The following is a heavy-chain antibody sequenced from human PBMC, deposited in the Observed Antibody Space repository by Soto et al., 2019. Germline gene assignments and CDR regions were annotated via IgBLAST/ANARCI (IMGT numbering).Heavy chain of an antibody. CDR1: VYTFTVYY. J-gene: IGHJ4*02. CDR3: ARVSMGSAPPLDY. CDR2: INPNSGGT. V-gene: IGHV1-2*02. Sequence: SSVRFACNGSVYTFTVYYMHGVRQAPGQGLEWMGLINPNSGGTNYSQKFQGRVTMTRDTSISTAYMELSRLRSDDTAVYYCARVSMGSAPPLDYWGQGTLVTVSS. D-gene: IGHD3-10*01.